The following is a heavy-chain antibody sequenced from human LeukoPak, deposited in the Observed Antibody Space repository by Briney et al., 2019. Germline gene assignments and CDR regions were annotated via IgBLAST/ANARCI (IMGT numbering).Heavy chain of an antibody. D-gene: IGHD2-2*01. J-gene: IGHJ4*02. V-gene: IGHV1-46*01. CDR2: INPSGGST. CDR1: GYTFTSYY. Sequence: GASVKVSCKASGYTFTSYYMHWVRQAPGQGLEWMGIINPSGGSTSYAQKFQGRVTMTRDTSTSTVYMELSSLRSEDTAVYYCAREYCSSTSCQGYFDYWGQGTLVTVSS. CDR3: AREYCSSTSCQGYFDY.